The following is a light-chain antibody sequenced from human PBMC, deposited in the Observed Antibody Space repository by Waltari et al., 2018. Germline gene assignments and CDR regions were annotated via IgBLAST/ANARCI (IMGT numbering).Light chain of an antibody. CDR1: QSVASN. CDR2: DAS. CDR3: QQYNDYYS. V-gene: IGKV3-15*01. J-gene: IGKJ2*03. Sequence: EKVMTQSPATLSVSPGEVVTLSCRASQSVASNVAWYQHSPGQAPRLLIYDASTRASGIPARFSGSGSGTAFTLTISGLHSEDCALYYCQQYNDYYSFGQGTKLEIK.